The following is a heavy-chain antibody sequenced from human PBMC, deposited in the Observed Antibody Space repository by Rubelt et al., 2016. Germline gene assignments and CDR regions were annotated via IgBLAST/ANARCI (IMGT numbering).Heavy chain of an antibody. CDR3: ARGKEGLGVTMMDY. CDR2: INHSGST. Sequence: QVQLQQWGAGLLMPSETLSLTCAVYGGSFSGYYWSWIRQPPGKGLEGIGEINHSGSTNYNPSLKSRVTISVDTSKNQFSLKLSSVTAADTAVYYCARGKEGLGVTMMDYWGQGTLVTVSS. J-gene: IGHJ4*02. D-gene: IGHD3-22*01. V-gene: IGHV4-34*01. CDR1: GGSFSGYY.